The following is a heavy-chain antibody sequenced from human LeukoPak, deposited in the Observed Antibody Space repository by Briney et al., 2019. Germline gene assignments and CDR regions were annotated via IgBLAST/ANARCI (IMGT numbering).Heavy chain of an antibody. CDR3: ARGAGPPLRAFDI. CDR2: IYPRGST. J-gene: IGHJ3*02. Sequence: SQTLSLTCAVSGGSISSGSYSWSWIRQPPGKGLEWIGYIYPRGSTYYNPSLKSRVILSLDKSANQFSLNLSSVTAADTAVYYCARGAGPPLRAFDIWGQGTMVTVSS. CDR1: GGSISSGSYS. V-gene: IGHV4-30-2*01.